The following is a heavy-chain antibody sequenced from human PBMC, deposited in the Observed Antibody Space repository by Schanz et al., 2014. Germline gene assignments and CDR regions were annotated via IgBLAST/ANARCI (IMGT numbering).Heavy chain of an antibody. CDR1: GFSFGNYG. V-gene: IGHV3-23*01. CDR2: FDAHDGRA. J-gene: IGHJ4*02. CDR3: ARDLPRTFLFDY. Sequence: EVQLLESGGGLVQPGGSLRLSCEASGFSFGNYGMSWVRQAPGKGLEWVSGFDAHDGRAYYADSAKGRFTISRDNSKSTLYVEMNSLRVEDTAVYYCARDLPRTFLFDYWGQGTLVTVSS.